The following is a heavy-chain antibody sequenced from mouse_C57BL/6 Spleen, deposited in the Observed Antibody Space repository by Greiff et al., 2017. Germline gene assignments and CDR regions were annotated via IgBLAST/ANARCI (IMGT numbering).Heavy chain of an antibody. Sequence: VQLQQSGPELVKPGASVKISCKASGYTFTDYYMNWVKQSHGKSLEWIGDINPNNGGTSYNQKFKGKATLTVDKSSSTVYMELRSLTSEDSAVYYCARRNYGRYFDVWGTGTTVTVSS. V-gene: IGHV1-26*01. CDR3: ARRNYGRYFDV. J-gene: IGHJ1*03. CDR1: GYTFTDYY. CDR2: INPNNGGT. D-gene: IGHD1-1*01.